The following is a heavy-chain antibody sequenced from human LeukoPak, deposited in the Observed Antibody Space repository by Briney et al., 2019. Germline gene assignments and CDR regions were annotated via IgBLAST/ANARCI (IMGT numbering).Heavy chain of an antibody. D-gene: IGHD4-17*01. V-gene: IGHV3-23*01. J-gene: IGHJ3*02. CDR3: AKSKFQHDYGDLGGAFDI. Sequence: GGSLRLSCAASGFAFSSYAMSWVRQAPGKGLEWVSAISGSGGSTYYADSVEGRFTISRDNSKNTLYLQMNSLRAEDTAVYYCAKSKFQHDYGDLGGAFDIWGQGTMVTVSS. CDR1: GFAFSSYA. CDR2: ISGSGGST.